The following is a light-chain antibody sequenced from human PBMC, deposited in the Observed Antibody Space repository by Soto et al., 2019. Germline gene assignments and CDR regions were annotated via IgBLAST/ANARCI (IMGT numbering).Light chain of an antibody. CDR2: DTS. Sequence: QAVVTQEPSLTVSPGGTVTLTCGSSTGTVTSGHYPYWFQQKPGQAPRTLIYDTSNKHSWTPARFSGSLLGGKAALTLSGAQPEDEAEYYCILVYSGGVVFGGGTKVTVL. J-gene: IGLJ2*01. V-gene: IGLV7-46*01. CDR1: TGTVTSGHY. CDR3: ILVYSGGVV.